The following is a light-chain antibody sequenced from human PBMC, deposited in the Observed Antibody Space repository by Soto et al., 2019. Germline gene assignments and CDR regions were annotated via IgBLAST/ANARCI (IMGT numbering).Light chain of an antibody. CDR1: QSVSSG. CDR2: EAS. Sequence: DIQMTQSPSTLSASVGDRVTITCRASQSVSSGLAWYQQKPVKAPKLLIYEASTLERGVPSRFSGSGSGTEFTLTISSLQPDDFATYYCQQYNTYSYTFGQGTKLEIK. J-gene: IGKJ2*01. V-gene: IGKV1-5*03. CDR3: QQYNTYSYT.